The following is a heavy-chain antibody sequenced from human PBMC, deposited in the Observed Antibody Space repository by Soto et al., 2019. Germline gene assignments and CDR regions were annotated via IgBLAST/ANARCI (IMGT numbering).Heavy chain of an antibody. CDR1: GFTFSSYG. V-gene: IGHV3-30*18. D-gene: IGHD5-12*01. CDR3: ANRGYRGYDSRPYYYYMDV. J-gene: IGHJ6*03. Sequence: PGGSLRLSCAASGFTFSSYGMHWVRQAPGKGLEWVAVISYDGSNKYYADSVKGRFTISRDNSKNTLYLQMNSLRAEDTAVYYCANRGYRGYDSRPYYYYMDVWGKGTTVTVSS. CDR2: ISYDGSNK.